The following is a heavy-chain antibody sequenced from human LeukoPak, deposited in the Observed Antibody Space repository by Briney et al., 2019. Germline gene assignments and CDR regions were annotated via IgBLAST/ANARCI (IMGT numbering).Heavy chain of an antibody. D-gene: IGHD1-14*01. J-gene: IGHJ3*02. CDR1: GGTFSSYA. Sequence: ASVKVSCQASGGTFSSYAISWVRQAPGQGLEWMGIINPSGASTSYAQKFQGRVTMTRNMSTSTVYMELSSLRSDDTAVYYCARGYNISPRNAFDIWGQGTMVTASS. CDR3: ARGYNISPRNAFDI. V-gene: IGHV1-46*01. CDR2: INPSGAST.